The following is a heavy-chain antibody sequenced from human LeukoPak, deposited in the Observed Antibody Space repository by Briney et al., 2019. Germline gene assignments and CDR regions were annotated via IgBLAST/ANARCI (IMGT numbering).Heavy chain of an antibody. CDR2: ISNSGGST. J-gene: IGHJ4*02. D-gene: IGHD6-19*01. V-gene: IGHV3-23*01. CDR1: GFTFSSYA. CDR3: AKDRRSGWYETLDY. Sequence: GGSLRLSCAASGFTFSSYAMSWVRQAPGKGLVWVSVISNSGGSTFYADSVKGRFTISRDNSKNTLYLQMNSLRAEDTAVYYCAKDRRSGWYETLDYWGQGTLVTVSS.